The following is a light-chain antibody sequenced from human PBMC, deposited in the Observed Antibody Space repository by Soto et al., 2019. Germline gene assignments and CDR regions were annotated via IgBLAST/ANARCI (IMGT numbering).Light chain of an antibody. Sequence: QSALTQAPPASGSPGQSVTISCTGTSTDVGGYNSVSWFQHHPGKAPKLMIYEVSKRPSGVPDRFSGSKSGNTASLTVSGLHAEDEADYYCSSYGGSNNLIFGGGTKVTVL. J-gene: IGLJ2*01. CDR2: EVS. CDR3: SSYGGSNNLI. CDR1: STDVGGYNS. V-gene: IGLV2-8*01.